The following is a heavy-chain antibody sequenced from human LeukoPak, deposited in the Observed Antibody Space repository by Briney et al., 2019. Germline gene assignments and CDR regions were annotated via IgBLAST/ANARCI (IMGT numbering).Heavy chain of an antibody. CDR3: ARGRRWSIAAAGMDY. CDR2: ISAYNGNT. Sequence: GASVKVSCKASGYTFTSYGISWVRQAPGQGLEWMGRISAYNGNTNYAQKLQGRVTMTTDTSTSTAYMELRSLRSDDTAVYYCARGRRWSIAAAGMDYWGQGTLVTVSS. D-gene: IGHD6-13*01. CDR1: GYTFTSYG. J-gene: IGHJ4*02. V-gene: IGHV1-18*01.